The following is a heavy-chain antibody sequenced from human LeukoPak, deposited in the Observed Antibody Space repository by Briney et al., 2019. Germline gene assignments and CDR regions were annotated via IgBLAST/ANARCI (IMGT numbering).Heavy chain of an antibody. Sequence: GGSLRLSCAASGFTFDDYAMHWVRQAPGKGLEWVSGISRNSGSIGYAASVKGRFTISRDNAKNSLYLQMNSLRAEDTALYYCAKDLTYYYDSSGLIDYWGQGTLVTVSS. CDR2: ISRNSGSI. J-gene: IGHJ4*02. V-gene: IGHV3-9*01. D-gene: IGHD3-22*01. CDR3: AKDLTYYYDSSGLIDY. CDR1: GFTFDDYA.